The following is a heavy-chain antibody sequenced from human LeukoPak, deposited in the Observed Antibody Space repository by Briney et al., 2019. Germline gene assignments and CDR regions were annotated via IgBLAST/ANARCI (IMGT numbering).Heavy chain of an antibody. V-gene: IGHV3-20*04. CDR1: GFTFDGYA. D-gene: IGHD6-6*01. J-gene: IGHJ4*02. Sequence: GGSLRLSCSASGFTFDGYAMRWVPQAPGKGLEWVSGIHWNGGSKGYADSVKGRFTISRDNAKKSLDLQMNNLRAEDTGLYYCTRGSSSSIYYFDSWGQGTLITVSS. CDR3: TRGSSSSIYYFDS. CDR2: IHWNGGSK.